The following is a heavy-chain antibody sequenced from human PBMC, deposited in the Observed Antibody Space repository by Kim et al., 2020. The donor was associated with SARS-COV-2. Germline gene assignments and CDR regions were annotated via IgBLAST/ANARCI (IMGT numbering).Heavy chain of an antibody. J-gene: IGHJ5*01. Sequence: GGSLRLSCAASGFTFRSYAMSWVRQAPGKGLEWVSVISGGGISTFYADSVKGRFTISRDNSKNTLYLQMNSLRAEDTALYYCAKVASWTSGWCDLWGQGTLVTVSS. V-gene: IGHV3-23*01. CDR1: GFTFRSYA. CDR3: AKVASWTSGWCDL. CDR2: ISGGGIST. D-gene: IGHD6-19*01.